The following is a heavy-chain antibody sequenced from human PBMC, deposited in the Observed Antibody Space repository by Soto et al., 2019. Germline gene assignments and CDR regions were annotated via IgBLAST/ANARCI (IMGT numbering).Heavy chain of an antibody. D-gene: IGHD2-15*01. Sequence: QTGGSLRLSCAASGFTFSSCAMGWVRQAPGKGLEWVSSISVNGGSTYYADSVKGRFTISRDNSKNILYLHMISLRAEDTAVYYCAKERNSWYSAGSDSWGQGTLVTVSS. J-gene: IGHJ4*02. CDR3: AKERNSWYSAGSDS. CDR2: ISVNGGST. CDR1: GFTFSSCA. V-gene: IGHV3-23*01.